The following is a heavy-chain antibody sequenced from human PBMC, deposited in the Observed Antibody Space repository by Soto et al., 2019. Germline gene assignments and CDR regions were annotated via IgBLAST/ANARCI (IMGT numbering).Heavy chain of an antibody. CDR3: ARDLSGSYSDY. V-gene: IGHV3-7*05. Sequence: GGSLRLSCAASGFTFSGYWMSWVRQAPGKGLEWVANIKEDGSENYYVDSVRGRFTISRDNTKNSLYLQMNSLRADDTAVYYCARDLSGSYSDYWGQGTLVTVSS. CDR1: GFTFSGYW. CDR2: IKEDGSEN. J-gene: IGHJ4*02. D-gene: IGHD1-26*01.